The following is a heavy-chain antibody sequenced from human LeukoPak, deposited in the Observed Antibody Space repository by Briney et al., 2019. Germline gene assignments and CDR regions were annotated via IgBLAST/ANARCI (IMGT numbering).Heavy chain of an antibody. V-gene: IGHV3-21*01. D-gene: IGHD1-7*01. J-gene: IGHJ3*02. CDR2: IDSSSSYI. CDR3: ARPGITGTMGYGAFDI. Sequence: GGSLRLSCAASGFTFSSYSINWVRQAPGKGLEWVSSIDSSSSYIYYADSVKGRFTISRDNAKNSLSLQMNSLRVEDTAVYYCARPGITGTMGYGAFDIWGQGTRVTVSP. CDR1: GFTFSSYS.